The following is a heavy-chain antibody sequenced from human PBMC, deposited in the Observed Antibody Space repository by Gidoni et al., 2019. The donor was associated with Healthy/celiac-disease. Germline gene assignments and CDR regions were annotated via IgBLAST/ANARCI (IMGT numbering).Heavy chain of an antibody. CDR1: GGPTRRSY. Sequence: QAQLQESGPGLVKPSATLSLTCTVSGGPTRRSYWSWIRPPPGKGLEWMRYISYSGSTNYNPSLRRRVTITVDTSKNQFSLKLSSLTSADTAVYYCARAYSYGYYYYYGMDVWGQGTTVTVSS. CDR3: ARAYSYGYYYYYGMDV. CDR2: ISYSGST. J-gene: IGHJ6*02. V-gene: IGHV4-59*01. D-gene: IGHD5-18*01.